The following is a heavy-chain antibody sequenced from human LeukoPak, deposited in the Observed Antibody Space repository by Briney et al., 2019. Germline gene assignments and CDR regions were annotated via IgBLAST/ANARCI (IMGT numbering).Heavy chain of an antibody. V-gene: IGHV4-39*07. Sequence: PSETLSLTCTVSGGSISSSSYYWGWIRQPPGKGLEWIGSIYYSGSTYYNPSLKSRVTISVDTSKNQFSLKLSSVTAADTAVYYCASKSAHRVAFDIWGRGTMVTVSS. CDR3: ASKSAHRVAFDI. J-gene: IGHJ3*02. CDR1: GGSISSSSYY. CDR2: IYYSGST.